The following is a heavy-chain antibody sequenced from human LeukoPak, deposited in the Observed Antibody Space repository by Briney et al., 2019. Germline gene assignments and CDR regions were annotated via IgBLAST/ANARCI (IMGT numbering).Heavy chain of an antibody. CDR2: IYYSGST. CDR1: GGSISSYY. V-gene: IGHV4-59*01. CDR3: ARANGGGLDY. D-gene: IGHD3-10*01. Sequence: SETLSLTCTVSGGSISSYYWSWIRQPPGKGLEWIGYIYYSGSTNYTPSLKSRLTISVDTSKNQFSLKLSSVTAADTAVYYCARANGGGLDYWGQGTLITVSS. J-gene: IGHJ4*02.